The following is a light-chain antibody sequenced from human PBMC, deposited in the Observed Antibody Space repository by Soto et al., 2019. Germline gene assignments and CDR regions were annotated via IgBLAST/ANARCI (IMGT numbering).Light chain of an antibody. J-gene: IGLJ2*01. V-gene: IGLV2-23*02. CDR1: SSDVGGYNY. CDR3: CSYAGSSTLVV. Sequence: QSVLTQPASVSGSPGQSITISCTGTSSDVGGYNYVSWYQQHPGKAPKLMIYEVSNRPSGVSNRFSGSKSGNTASLTISGLQAEDEADYYCCSYAGSSTLVVFGGGTKLTVL. CDR2: EVS.